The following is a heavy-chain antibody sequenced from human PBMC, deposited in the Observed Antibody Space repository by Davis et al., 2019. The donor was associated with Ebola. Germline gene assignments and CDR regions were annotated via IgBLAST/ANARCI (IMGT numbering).Heavy chain of an antibody. V-gene: IGHV1-18*01. D-gene: IGHD2-15*01. CDR1: GYTFTSYG. CDR2: ISAYNGNT. CDR3: ARARGRYCSGGSCLISDAFDI. J-gene: IGHJ3*02. Sequence: AASVKVSCKASGYTFTSYGISWVRQAPGQGLEWMGWISAYNGNTNYAQKFQGRVTMTRDTSTSTVYMELSSLRSEDTAVYYCARARGRYCSGGSCLISDAFDIWGQGTMVTVSS.